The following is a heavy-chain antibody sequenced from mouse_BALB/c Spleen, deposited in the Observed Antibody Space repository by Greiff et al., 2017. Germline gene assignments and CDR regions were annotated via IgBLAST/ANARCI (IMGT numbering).Heavy chain of an antibody. D-gene: IGHD2-1*01. J-gene: IGHJ4*01. V-gene: IGHV5-6-5*01. CDR2: ISSGGST. CDR3: ARGYLDYAMDY. CDR1: GFTFSSYA. Sequence: EVKLMESGGGLVKPGGSLKLSCAASGFTFSSYAMSWVRQTPEKRLEWVASISSGGSTYYPDSVKGRFTISRDNARNILYLQMSSLRSEDTAMYYCARGYLDYAMDYWGQGTSVTVSS.